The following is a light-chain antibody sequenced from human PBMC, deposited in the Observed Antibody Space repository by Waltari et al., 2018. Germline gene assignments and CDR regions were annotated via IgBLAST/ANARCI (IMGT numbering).Light chain of an antibody. CDR2: DDS. Sequence: SYVLTPPPSVSVAPGQTARVTCWGNDIGRKSRHWYQQGPGQAHILVLYDDSVRPSGIPDRFSGSNSVNTATLTISRVEAGDEADYYCQVCDGSTDVVFGGGTKLTVL. CDR3: QVCDGSTDVV. J-gene: IGLJ2*01. CDR1: DIGRKS. V-gene: IGLV3-21*02.